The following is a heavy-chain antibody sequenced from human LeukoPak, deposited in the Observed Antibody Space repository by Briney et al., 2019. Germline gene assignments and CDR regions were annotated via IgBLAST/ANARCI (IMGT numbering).Heavy chain of an antibody. CDR1: GFTFSSYS. D-gene: IGHD4-17*01. Sequence: GGSLRLSCAASGFTFSSYSMNWVRQAPGKGLEWVSSISSSSSYIYYADSVKGRFTISRDNAKNSLYLQMNSLRAEDTAVYYCARDDYGDYDNWFDPWDQGTLVTVSS. CDR3: ARDDYGDYDNWFDP. J-gene: IGHJ5*02. V-gene: IGHV3-21*01. CDR2: ISSSSSYI.